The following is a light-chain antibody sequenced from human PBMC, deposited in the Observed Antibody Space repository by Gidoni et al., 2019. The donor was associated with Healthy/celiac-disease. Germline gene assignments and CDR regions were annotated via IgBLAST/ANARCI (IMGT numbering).Light chain of an antibody. CDR3: QQYGSSPPVT. V-gene: IGKV3-20*01. Sequence: IVLTQSPGTLSLSPGERATLSCRASQSVSSSYFAWYQQKPGQAPRPLIYGASSRATGIPDRFSGSGSGTDFTLTISRLEPEDFAVYYCQQYGSSPPVTFGGGTKVEIK. CDR2: GAS. J-gene: IGKJ4*01. CDR1: QSVSSSY.